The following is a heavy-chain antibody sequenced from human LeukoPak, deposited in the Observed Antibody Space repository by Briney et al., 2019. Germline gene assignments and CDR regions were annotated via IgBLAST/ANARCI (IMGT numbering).Heavy chain of an antibody. CDR2: FDPEDGET. V-gene: IGHV1-24*01. CDR1: GYTLTELS. D-gene: IGHD5-12*01. CDR3: ATIVATGWSDYFDY. Sequence: GSSVKVSCKVSGYTLTELSMHWVRQAPGKGLEWMGGFDPEDGETIYAQKFQGRVTMTEDTSTDTAYMELSSLRSEDTAVYYCATIVATGWSDYFDYWGQGTLVTVSS. J-gene: IGHJ4*02.